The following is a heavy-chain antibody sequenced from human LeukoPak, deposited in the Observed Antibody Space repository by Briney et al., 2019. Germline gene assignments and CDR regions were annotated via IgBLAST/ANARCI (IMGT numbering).Heavy chain of an antibody. Sequence: PSETLSLTCAVSGYSISSRYYWCWMRQPPGKGLEWIGGIYHSGSTYYNPSLKSRVTISVASSKNHFSLKPTSVTAADTAVYYRARISTGDSIGLAWGQGTLVTVSS. CDR2: IYHSGST. J-gene: IGHJ5*02. V-gene: IGHV4-38-2*01. D-gene: IGHD3-22*01. CDR3: ARISTGDSIGLA. CDR1: GYSISSRYY.